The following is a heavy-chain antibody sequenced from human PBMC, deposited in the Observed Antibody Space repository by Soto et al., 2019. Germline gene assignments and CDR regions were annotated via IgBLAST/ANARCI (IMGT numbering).Heavy chain of an antibody. CDR2: IYYSGST. V-gene: IGHV4-59*01. Sequence: PSETLSLTCTVSGGSISSYYGSWIRQPPGKGLEWIGYIYYSGSTNYNPSLKSRVTISVYTSKNQVSLKLSFVTAADKAVYYCACPTYDFWSRTGTWFDPWGQGTLVTVSS. D-gene: IGHD3-3*01. J-gene: IGHJ5*02. CDR1: GGSISSYY. CDR3: ACPTYDFWSRTGTWFDP.